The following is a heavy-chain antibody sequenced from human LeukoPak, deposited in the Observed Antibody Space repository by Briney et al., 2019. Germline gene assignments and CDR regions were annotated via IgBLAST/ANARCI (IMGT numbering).Heavy chain of an antibody. V-gene: IGHV4-59*01. CDR2: IYYSGTT. J-gene: IGHJ4*02. CDR1: GSSIGNYY. Sequence: SETLSLTCTVSGSSIGNYYWSWIRQHPGKGLEWIGYIYYSGTTNYNPSLESRVIVSVDTSKNQFSLNLSSVTAADTAVYYCARAGRFGELYYWGQGTLVTVSS. D-gene: IGHD3-10*01. CDR3: ARAGRFGELYY.